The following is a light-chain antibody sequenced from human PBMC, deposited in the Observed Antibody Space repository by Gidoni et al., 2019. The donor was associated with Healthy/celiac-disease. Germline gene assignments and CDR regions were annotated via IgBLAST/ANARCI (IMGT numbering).Light chain of an antibody. CDR3: QQRSNWPPYT. J-gene: IGKJ2*01. Sequence: EIVLTQSPATLSLSPGERATLSCRASQSVSHYLAWYQREPGQAPRLLIYDASNRATGIPARFSGSGSGTDFTLTSSSLEPEDFAVYYCQQRSNWPPYTFGQGTKLEIK. V-gene: IGKV3-11*01. CDR2: DAS. CDR1: QSVSHY.